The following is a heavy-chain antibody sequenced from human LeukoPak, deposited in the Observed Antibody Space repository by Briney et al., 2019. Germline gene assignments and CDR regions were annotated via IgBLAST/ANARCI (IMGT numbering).Heavy chain of an antibody. J-gene: IGHJ4*02. CDR3: AQPATPGTLDY. D-gene: IGHD6-13*01. Sequence: SGPTLVKPTQTLSLTCTFSGSGVGVGWIRQPPGKALEWLALIYWDDDRRYSPSLKTRLTITKYTSKDQVVLTMTDMDPVNTATYYCAQPATPGTLDYWGQGTLVIVSS. CDR1: GSGVG. CDR2: IYWDDDR. V-gene: IGHV2-5*02.